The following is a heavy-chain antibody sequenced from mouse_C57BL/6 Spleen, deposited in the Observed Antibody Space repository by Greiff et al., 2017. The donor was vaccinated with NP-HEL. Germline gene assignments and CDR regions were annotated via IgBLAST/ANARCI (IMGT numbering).Heavy chain of an antibody. J-gene: IGHJ2*01. CDR1: GYAFSSYW. D-gene: IGHD4-1*02. CDR2: IYPGDGDT. V-gene: IGHV1-80*01. CDR3: ARSNWDEGGFDY. Sequence: QVQLQQSGAELVKPGASVKISCKASGYAFSSYWMNWVKQRPGKGLEWIGQIYPGDGDTNYNGKFKGKATLTADKSSSTAYMQLSSLTSEDSAVYFCARSNWDEGGFDYWGQGTTLTVSS.